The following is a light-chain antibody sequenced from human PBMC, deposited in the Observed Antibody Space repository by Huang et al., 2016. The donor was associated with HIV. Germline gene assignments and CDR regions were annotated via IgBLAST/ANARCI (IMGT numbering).Light chain of an antibody. V-gene: IGKV1-5*03. CDR2: QAS. Sequence: DIQMTQSPYTLSASVGDRVTITCRASQTISTWLAWYQQKPGKAPKLLIYQASNLEPGVPSRFSGSGAGTEFTLTISGLQADDFATYYCQQYNSYSTFGGGTKVQI. CDR3: QQYNSYST. J-gene: IGKJ4*01. CDR1: QTISTW.